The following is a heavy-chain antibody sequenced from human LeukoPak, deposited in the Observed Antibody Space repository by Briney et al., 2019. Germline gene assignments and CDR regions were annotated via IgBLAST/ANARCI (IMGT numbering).Heavy chain of an antibody. V-gene: IGHV4-59*12. D-gene: IGHD1-26*01. Sequence: SETLSLTCTVSGGSISRYSWSWVRQPPGKGLEWIGYIYYSGSTNYNPSLKSRVTMSVDTSKNQFSLKLCSVTAADTAVYYCAREGGSYRSFDYWGQGTLVTVSS. CDR3: AREGGSYRSFDY. CDR1: GGSISRYS. J-gene: IGHJ4*02. CDR2: IYYSGST.